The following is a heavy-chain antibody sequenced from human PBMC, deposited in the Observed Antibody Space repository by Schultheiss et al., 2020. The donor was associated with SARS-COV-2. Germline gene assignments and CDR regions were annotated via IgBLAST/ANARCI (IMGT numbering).Heavy chain of an antibody. Sequence: ASVKVSCKASGYTFTSYYMHWVRQAPGQGLEWMGIINPSGGSTSYAQKFQGRVTMTRDTSTSTVYMELSSLRSEDTAVYYCARGIAVAGTKKENFDYWGQGTLVTVSS. CDR3: ARGIAVAGTKKENFDY. CDR2: INPSGGST. CDR1: GYTFTSYY. J-gene: IGHJ4*02. V-gene: IGHV1-46*01. D-gene: IGHD6-19*01.